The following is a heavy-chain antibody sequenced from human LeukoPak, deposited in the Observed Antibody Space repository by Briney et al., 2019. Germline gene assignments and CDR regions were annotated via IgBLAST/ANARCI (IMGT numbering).Heavy chain of an antibody. Sequence: HGESLKISSKGSGYSSTSYWIGWVRQMPGKGLEWMGIIYPGDSDTRYSPSFQGQVTISADKSISTAYLQWSSLKASDTAMYYCALYSSSSTEPRNWFDPWGQGTLVTVFS. D-gene: IGHD6-6*01. CDR3: ALYSSSSTEPRNWFDP. CDR2: IYPGDSDT. J-gene: IGHJ5*02. V-gene: IGHV5-51*01. CDR1: GYSSTSYW.